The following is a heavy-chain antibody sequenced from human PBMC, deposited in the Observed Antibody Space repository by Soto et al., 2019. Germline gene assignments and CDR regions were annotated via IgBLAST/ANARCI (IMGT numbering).Heavy chain of an antibody. Sequence: QVQLVESGGGVVQPGRSLRLSCAASGFTFSTYGMHWVRQAPGKGLEWVAVTSYDGSNTYYTDSVKGRFTISRDNSNNTLYLQMNSLRDDDTAVYFCATDGIEGTWGYFYDWGQGTLVTVS. J-gene: IGHJ4*02. CDR1: GFTFSTYG. V-gene: IGHV3-30*03. CDR2: TSYDGSNT. D-gene: IGHD1-26*01. CDR3: ATDGIEGTWGYFYD.